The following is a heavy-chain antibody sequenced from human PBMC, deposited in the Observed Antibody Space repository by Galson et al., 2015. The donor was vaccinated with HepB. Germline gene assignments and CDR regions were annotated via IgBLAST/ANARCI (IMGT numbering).Heavy chain of an antibody. D-gene: IGHD2-2*01. J-gene: IGHJ4*02. CDR2: ISENGGST. CDR3: ARDQGYCSGITCLIYDY. CDR1: GFTFKSHS. V-gene: IGHV3-23*01. Sequence: LRLSCAASGFTFKSHSMSWVRQAPGKGLEWVSAISENGGSTHYADSVKGRFTISRDNSENTLYLQMNSVRAEDTAVYYCARDQGYCSGITCLIYDYWGQGTLVTVS.